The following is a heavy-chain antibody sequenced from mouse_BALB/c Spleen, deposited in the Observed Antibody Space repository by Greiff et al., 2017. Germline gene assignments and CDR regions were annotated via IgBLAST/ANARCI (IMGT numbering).Heavy chain of an antibody. CDR2: IWGDGST. J-gene: IGHJ4*01. CDR3: AKPVGLVYYGNFYAMDY. D-gene: IGHD2-1*01. CDR1: GFSLTSYG. V-gene: IGHV2-3*01. Sequence: VKLMESGPGLVAPSQSLSITCTVSGFSLTSYGVSWVRQPPGKGLEWLGVIWGDGSTNYHSALISRLSISKDNSKSQVFLKLNSLQTDDTATYYCAKPVGLVYYGNFYAMDYWGQGTSVTVSS.